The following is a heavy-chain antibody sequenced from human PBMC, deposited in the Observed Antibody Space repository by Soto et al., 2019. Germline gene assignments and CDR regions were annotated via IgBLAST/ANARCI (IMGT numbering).Heavy chain of an antibody. CDR2: IYYSGNT. CDR3: ARVQKLIGIINVFDN. D-gene: IGHD2-8*01. J-gene: IGHJ4*02. V-gene: IGHV4-31*03. Sequence: KTSETLSLTCTVSGGSINSAGYYWSWIRQHPGKGLEWIGYIYYSGNTYYNPSLKSRVTISLDTSKTQFSLKLDSVTAADTAVYYCARVQKLIGIINVFDNWGQGTWVTVSS. CDR1: GGSINSAGYY.